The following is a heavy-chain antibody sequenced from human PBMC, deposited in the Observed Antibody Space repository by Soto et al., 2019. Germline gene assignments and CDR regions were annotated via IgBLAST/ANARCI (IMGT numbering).Heavy chain of an antibody. D-gene: IGHD3-3*01. CDR1: GDSVSINSAA. CDR2: TYYRSKWYN. CDR3: ARTYYDFWSGYYSYNWFDP. J-gene: IGHJ5*02. Sequence: SQTLSLTCAISGDSVSINSAAWNWIRQSPSRGLEWLGRTYYRSKWYNDYSVSVKSRITINPDTSKNQFSLQLNSVTPEDTAVYYCARTYYDFWSGYYSYNWFDPWGQGTLVT. V-gene: IGHV6-1*01.